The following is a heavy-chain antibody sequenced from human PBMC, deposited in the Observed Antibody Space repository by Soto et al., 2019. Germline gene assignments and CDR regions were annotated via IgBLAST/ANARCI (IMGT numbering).Heavy chain of an antibody. V-gene: IGHV1-69*12. Sequence: QVQLVQSGAEVKKPGSSVKVSCKASGGTFSSYAISWVRQAPGQGLEWMGGIIPIFGTANYAQKFQGRVTITADESTSTDYMELSSLRSEDTAVYYCARVRYYYDSSGYYYGGGAFDIWGQGTMVTVSS. CDR1: GGTFSSYA. J-gene: IGHJ3*02. CDR3: ARVRYYYDSSGYYYGGGAFDI. CDR2: IIPIFGTA. D-gene: IGHD3-22*01.